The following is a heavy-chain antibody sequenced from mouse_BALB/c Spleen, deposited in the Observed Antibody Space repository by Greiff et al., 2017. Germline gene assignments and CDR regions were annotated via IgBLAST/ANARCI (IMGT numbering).Heavy chain of an antibody. J-gene: IGHJ3*01. Sequence: EVQLQQSGPGLVKPSQSLSLTCTVTGYSITSDYAWNWIRQFPGNKLEWMGYISYSGSTSYNPSLKSRISITRDTSKNQFFLQLNSVTTEDTATYYCARHLDRYDWFAYWGQGTLVTVSA. CDR1: GYSITSDYA. CDR3: ARHLDRYDWFAY. D-gene: IGHD2-14*01. V-gene: IGHV3-2*02. CDR2: ISYSGST.